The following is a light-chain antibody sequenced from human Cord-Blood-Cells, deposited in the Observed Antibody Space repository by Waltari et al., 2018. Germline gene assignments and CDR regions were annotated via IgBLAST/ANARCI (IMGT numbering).Light chain of an antibody. Sequence: AIRMTQSPSSFSASTGDRVTITCRASQGISSYLAWYQQKPGKAPKLLIYAASTLQSGVPSRFSSSGSGTDFTLTISCLQSEEFATYYCQQYDSYPLTFGGGTKVESK. J-gene: IGKJ4*01. CDR3: QQYDSYPLT. CDR1: QGISSY. V-gene: IGKV1-8*01. CDR2: AAS.